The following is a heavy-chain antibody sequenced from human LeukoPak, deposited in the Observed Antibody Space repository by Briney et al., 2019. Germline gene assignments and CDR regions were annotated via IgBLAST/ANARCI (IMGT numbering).Heavy chain of an antibody. D-gene: IGHD2-15*01. V-gene: IGHV4-61*05. CDR1: GGSISSSSYY. CDR3: ARGCSGGSCYSPSYWYFDL. J-gene: IGHJ2*01. CDR2: IYYSGST. Sequence: SETLSLTCTVSGGSISSSSYYWSWIRQPPGKGLEWIGYIYYSGSTNYNPSLKSRVTISVDTSKNQFSLKLSSVTAADTAVYYCARGCSGGSCYSPSYWYFDLWGRGTLVTVSS.